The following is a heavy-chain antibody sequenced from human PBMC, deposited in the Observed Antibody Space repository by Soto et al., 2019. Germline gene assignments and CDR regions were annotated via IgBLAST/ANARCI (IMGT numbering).Heavy chain of an antibody. CDR1: GFTFSSYW. Sequence: GGSLRLSCAASGFTFSSYWMHWVRQAPGKGLVWVSRINSGGSSTSYADSVKGRFTISRDNAKNTLYLQMNSLRAEDTAVYYCARDSYYDFWSGYSDAFDIWGQGTMVTVSS. V-gene: IGHV3-74*01. CDR2: INSGGSST. D-gene: IGHD3-3*01. CDR3: ARDSYYDFWSGYSDAFDI. J-gene: IGHJ3*02.